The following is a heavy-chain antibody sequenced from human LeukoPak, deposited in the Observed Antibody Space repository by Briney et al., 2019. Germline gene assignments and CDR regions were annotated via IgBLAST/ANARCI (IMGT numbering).Heavy chain of an antibody. D-gene: IGHD5-12*01. V-gene: IGHV3-66*01. CDR2: FYSGGST. CDR3: ARSSPYDHYFVY. J-gene: IGHJ4*02. CDR1: GFTVSRNY. Sequence: GGSLRLSCATSGFTVSRNYMSWVRQAPGKGLEWVSVFYSGGSTYYADSVKGRFTISRDNSKNTLYLQMNSLRAEDTAVYYCARSSPYDHYFVYWGQGTLVTVSS.